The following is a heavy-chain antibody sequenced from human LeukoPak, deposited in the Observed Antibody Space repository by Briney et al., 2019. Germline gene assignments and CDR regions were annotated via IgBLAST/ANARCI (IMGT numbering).Heavy chain of an antibody. Sequence: SETLSLTCAVYGGSFSAYYWSWIRQPPGKGLEWIGEINHSGSTNYNPSLKSRVTISADTSKNQFSLKLASVTAADTAIYYCARRNDFDIWGQGTMVTVSS. CDR2: INHSGST. CDR1: GGSFSAYY. J-gene: IGHJ3*02. CDR3: ARRNDFDI. V-gene: IGHV4-34*01.